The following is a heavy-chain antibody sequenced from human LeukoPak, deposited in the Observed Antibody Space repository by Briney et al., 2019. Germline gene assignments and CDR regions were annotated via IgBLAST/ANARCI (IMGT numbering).Heavy chain of an antibody. V-gene: IGHV3-48*04. J-gene: IGHJ4*02. Sequence: GGSLRLSCAGSGFTFSSYSMNWVRQAPGKGLEWVSYISSSGSTIYYADSVKGRFTISRDNAKNSLYLQMNSLRAEDTAVYYCARDAGFGAYVDYWGQGTLVTVSS. CDR2: ISSSGSTI. CDR1: GFTFSSYS. D-gene: IGHD3-16*01. CDR3: ARDAGFGAYVDY.